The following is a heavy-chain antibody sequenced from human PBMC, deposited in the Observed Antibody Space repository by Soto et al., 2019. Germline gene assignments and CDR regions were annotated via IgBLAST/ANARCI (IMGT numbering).Heavy chain of an antibody. V-gene: IGHV3-53*01. J-gene: IGHJ4*02. CDR2: IYSGGST. D-gene: IGHD3-10*01. CDR3: AKDPSKYYYGSGTYYFDY. Sequence: GGSLRLSCAASGFTVSSTYMSWVRQAPGKGLEWVSVIYSGGSTYYADSVKGRYTISRDSSSNTFYLQMNSLRGEDTALYYCAKDPSKYYYGSGTYYFDYWGQGTQVTVSS. CDR1: GFTVSSTY.